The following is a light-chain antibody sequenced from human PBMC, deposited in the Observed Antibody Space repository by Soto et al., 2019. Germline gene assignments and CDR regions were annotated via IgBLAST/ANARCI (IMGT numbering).Light chain of an antibody. CDR2: DVS. V-gene: IGLV2-11*01. J-gene: IGLJ1*01. Sequence: QSVLTRPRSVSVSPGQSVTISCTGTSSDVGGYNYVSWYQQHPGKAPKLMIYDVSKRPSGVPDRFSGSKSGNTASLTISGLQAEDEADYYCCSYAGSSYVFGTGTKVTVL. CDR3: CSYAGSSYV. CDR1: SSDVGGYNY.